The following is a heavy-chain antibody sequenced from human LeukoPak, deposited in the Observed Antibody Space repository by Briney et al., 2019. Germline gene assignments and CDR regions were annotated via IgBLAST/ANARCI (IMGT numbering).Heavy chain of an antibody. CDR3: ARDQYDILTGSLGF. Sequence: GGSLRLSCAASGFTFSSYAMHWVRQAPGKGLEWVAVISYDGSNKYYADSVKGRFTISRDNSKNTLYLQMNSLRAEDTAVCYCARDQYDILTGSLGFWGQGTLVTVSS. D-gene: IGHD3-9*01. V-gene: IGHV3-30*04. CDR1: GFTFSSYA. J-gene: IGHJ4*02. CDR2: ISYDGSNK.